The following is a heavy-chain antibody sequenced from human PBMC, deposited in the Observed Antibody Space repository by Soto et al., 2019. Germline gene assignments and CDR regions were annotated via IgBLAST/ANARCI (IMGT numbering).Heavy chain of an antibody. D-gene: IGHD2-15*01. Sequence: SETLSLTCTVSRCSITSSIYYWDWIRQPPGKGLEWIGSIYYSGSTYYNPSLKSRVTISVDTSKNQFSLKLSSVTAADTAVYYCARPSPRYCSGGSCLEFPDAFDIWGQGTMVT. CDR1: RCSITSSIYY. CDR2: IYYSGST. CDR3: ARPSPRYCSGGSCLEFPDAFDI. J-gene: IGHJ3*02. V-gene: IGHV4-39*01.